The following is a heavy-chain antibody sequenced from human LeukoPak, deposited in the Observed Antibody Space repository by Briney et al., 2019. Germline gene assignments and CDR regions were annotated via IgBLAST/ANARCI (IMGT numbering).Heavy chain of an antibody. CDR3: ASFECGGRCYLGY. CDR2: IYTSGST. CDR1: GGPISSYY. D-gene: IGHD2-15*01. V-gene: IGHV4-4*09. J-gene: IGHJ4*02. Sequence: PSETLSLTCTVSGGPISSYYWSWIRQPPGKGLEWIGYIYTSGSTSYNASLQSRVTISEDTSKNQFSRKLSSVIAADTGVYYCASFECGGRCYLGYWRQGTLVSVSS.